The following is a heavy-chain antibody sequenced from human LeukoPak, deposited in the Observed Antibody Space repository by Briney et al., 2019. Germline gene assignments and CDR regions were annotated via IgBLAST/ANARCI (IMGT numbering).Heavy chain of an antibody. J-gene: IGHJ4*02. D-gene: IGHD6-6*01. Sequence: SGGSLRLSCAASGFTFSNYAMSWVRRAPGKGLEWVSAVSGSGGSTYYADSVKGRFTISRDNSKNTLYLQMNSLRAEDTAVYYCATHFSSSSYWGQGTLVTVSS. CDR3: ATHFSSSSY. V-gene: IGHV3-23*01. CDR2: VSGSGGST. CDR1: GFTFSNYA.